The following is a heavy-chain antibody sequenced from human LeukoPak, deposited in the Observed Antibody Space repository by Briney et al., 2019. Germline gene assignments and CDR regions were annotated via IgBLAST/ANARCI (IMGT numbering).Heavy chain of an antibody. CDR2: IYHSGST. CDR3: ARSFPSGSSSHPVYYFDY. Sequence: PSETLSLTCTVSGYSISSGYYWGWIRQPPGKGLEWIGSIYHSGSTNYNPSLKSRVTISVDTSKNQFSLKLSSVTAADTAVYYCARSFPSGSSSHPVYYFDYWGQGTLVTVSS. D-gene: IGHD3-10*01. CDR1: GYSISSGYY. V-gene: IGHV4-38-2*02. J-gene: IGHJ4*02.